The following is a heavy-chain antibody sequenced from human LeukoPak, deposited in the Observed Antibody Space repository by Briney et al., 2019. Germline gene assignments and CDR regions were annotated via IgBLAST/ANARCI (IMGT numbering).Heavy chain of an antibody. Sequence: GGSLRLSCAASGFTFTSYWMSWVRQAPGKGLEWVANIKQDGSEQDYMDSMKGRFTISRDSAKNSVYLQMNSLGAEDTAVYYCARIGYSSSCFDYWGQGTLVTVSS. CDR2: IKQDGSEQ. D-gene: IGHD6-13*01. CDR3: ARIGYSSSCFDY. CDR1: GFTFTSYW. V-gene: IGHV3-7*01. J-gene: IGHJ4*02.